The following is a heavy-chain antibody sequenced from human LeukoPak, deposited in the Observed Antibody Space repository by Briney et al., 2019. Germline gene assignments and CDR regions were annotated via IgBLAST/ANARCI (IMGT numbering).Heavy chain of an antibody. J-gene: IGHJ4*02. CDR3: AKNLGAGVPVYDY. CDR1: GFTFSSYS. CDR2: IGGSGSST. Sequence: GGSLRLSCAASGFTFSSYSMNWVRQAPGKGLEWVSTIGGSGSSTYYTDSVKGRYTISRDNSKNTLYLQMNSLRAEDTAVYYCAKNLGAGVPVYDYWGQGTLVTVSS. V-gene: IGHV3-23*01. D-gene: IGHD3-16*01.